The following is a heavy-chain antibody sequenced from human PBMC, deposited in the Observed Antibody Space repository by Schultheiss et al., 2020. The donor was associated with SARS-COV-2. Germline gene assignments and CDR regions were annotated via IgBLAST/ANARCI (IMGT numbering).Heavy chain of an antibody. V-gene: IGHV4-38-2*02. CDR3: AREPRTGGFGSGTGYMDV. CDR2: IYHSGST. J-gene: IGHJ6*03. CDR1: GYSISSGYY. Sequence: SETLSLTCAVSGYSISSGYYWGWIRQPPGKGLEWIGSIYHSGSTYYNPSLKSRVTISVDTSKNQFSLKVSSVTAADTAVYYCAREPRTGGFGSGTGYMDVWGKGTTVTVSS. D-gene: IGHD3-10*01.